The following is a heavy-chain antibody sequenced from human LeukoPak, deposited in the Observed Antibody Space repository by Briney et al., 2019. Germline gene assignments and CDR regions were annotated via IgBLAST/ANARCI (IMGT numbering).Heavy chain of an antibody. J-gene: IGHJ4*02. CDR3: ARASNSDFWSGRNLPFDY. CDR1: GGSFSGYY. CDR2: INHSGST. Sequence: SETLSLTCAVYGGSFSGYYWSWIRQPPGKGLEWIGEINHSGSTNYNPSLKSRVTISVDTSKNQFSLKLSSVTAADTAVYYCARASNSDFWSGRNLPFDYWGQGTLVTVSS. V-gene: IGHV4-34*01. D-gene: IGHD3-3*01.